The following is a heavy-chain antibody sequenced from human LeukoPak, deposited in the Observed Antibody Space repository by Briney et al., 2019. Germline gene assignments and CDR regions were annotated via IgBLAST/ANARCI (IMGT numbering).Heavy chain of an antibody. CDR1: GFTFGSFA. D-gene: IGHD5-18*01. V-gene: IGHV3-23*01. Sequence: PGGSLRLSCEASGFTFGSFAMYWVRQAPGKGLEWIAGIFGSGGSPHYADSVKGRFTISRDNFKNTVYLRINSLRAEDTAVYYCGKTTAGYSSGQKPAWPVDYWGQGTLVTVSS. J-gene: IGHJ4*02. CDR2: IFGSGGSP. CDR3: GKTTAGYSSGQKPAWPVDY.